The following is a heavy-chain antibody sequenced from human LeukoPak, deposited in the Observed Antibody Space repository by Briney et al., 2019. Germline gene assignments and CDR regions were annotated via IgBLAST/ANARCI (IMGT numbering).Heavy chain of an antibody. CDR1: GGSISSYY. CDR3: ARATYYDILTGQPGAFDI. J-gene: IGHJ3*02. V-gene: IGHV4-59*01. CDR2: IYYSGST. D-gene: IGHD3-9*01. Sequence: PSETLSLTCTVSGGSISSYYWSWIRQPPGKGLEWIGYIYYSGSTNYNPSLKSRVAISVDTSKNQFSLKLSSVTAADTAVYYCARATYYDILTGQPGAFDIWGQGTMVTVSS.